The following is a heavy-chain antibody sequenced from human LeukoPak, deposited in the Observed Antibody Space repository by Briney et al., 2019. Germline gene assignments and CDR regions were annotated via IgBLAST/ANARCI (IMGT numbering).Heavy chain of an antibody. CDR1: GFTFSNAW. V-gene: IGHV3-15*01. J-gene: IGHJ4*02. Sequence: GGSLRLSCAASGFTFSNAWMSWVRQAPGKGLEWVGRIKSKTDGGTTDYAAPVKGRFTISRDDSKNTLYLQMNSLKTEDTAVYYCAKVQLSSVGNGSIIYFDYWGQGTLVTVSS. CDR2: IKSKTDGGTT. CDR3: AKVQLSSVGNGSIIYFDY. D-gene: IGHD6-13*01.